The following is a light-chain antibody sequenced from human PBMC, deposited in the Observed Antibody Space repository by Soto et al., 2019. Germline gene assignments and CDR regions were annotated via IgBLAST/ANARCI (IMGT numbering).Light chain of an antibody. V-gene: IGKV1-27*01. CDR2: AAS. CDR1: QGISNY. Sequence: DIQMTQSPSSLSASVGDRVIITCRGSQGISNYLAWYQQKPGKVPKLLIYAASTLQSGVPSRFSGSGSGTDFTLTISNLQPEDVATYYCQKYNSAPRAFGQGTKVEIK. J-gene: IGKJ1*01. CDR3: QKYNSAPRA.